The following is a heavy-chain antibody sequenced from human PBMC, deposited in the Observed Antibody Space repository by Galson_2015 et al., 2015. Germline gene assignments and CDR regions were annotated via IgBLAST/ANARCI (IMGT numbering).Heavy chain of an antibody. Sequence: SVKVSCKASGYTFTSHGISWVRQAPGQGLEWMGWISAYNGNTNYAQKLQGRVTMTTDTSTSTAYMELRSLRSDDTAVYYCARDASIAAAGTVDYYYGMDVWGQGTTVTVSS. CDR2: ISAYNGNT. CDR3: ARDASIAAAGTVDYYYGMDV. J-gene: IGHJ6*02. CDR1: GYTFTSHG. V-gene: IGHV1-18*01. D-gene: IGHD6-13*01.